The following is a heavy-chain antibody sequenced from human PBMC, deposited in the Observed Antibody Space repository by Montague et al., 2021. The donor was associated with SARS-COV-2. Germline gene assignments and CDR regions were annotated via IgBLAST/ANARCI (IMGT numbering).Heavy chain of an antibody. J-gene: IGHJ4*02. V-gene: IGHV4-4*02. Sequence: SETLSLTCVVSDVSLSTSTWWSWVRQSPGKGLEWVGEIYLSGFTQYNPSAKSRVRISLDDSRSQFSLRLTSVTAADTAVYFCARGGLGNRGFDYWGQGTLVTVSS. CDR2: IYLSGFT. CDR3: ARGGLGNRGFDY. CDR1: DVSLSTSTW. D-gene: IGHD3/OR15-3a*01.